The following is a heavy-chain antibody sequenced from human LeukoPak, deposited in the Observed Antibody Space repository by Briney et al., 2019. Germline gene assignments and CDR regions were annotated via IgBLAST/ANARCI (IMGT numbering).Heavy chain of an antibody. V-gene: IGHV4-39*01. CDR2: IYYSGST. CDR1: GFTFSSYS. J-gene: IGHJ4*02. D-gene: IGHD3-10*01. Sequence: PGGSLRLSCAASGFTFSSYSMNWIRQPPGKGLEWIGSIYYSGSTYYNPSLKSRVTISVDTSKNQFSLKLSSVTAADTAVYYCARHRSHVLLWFGELSPWGQGTLVTVSS. CDR3: ARHRSHVLLWFGELSP.